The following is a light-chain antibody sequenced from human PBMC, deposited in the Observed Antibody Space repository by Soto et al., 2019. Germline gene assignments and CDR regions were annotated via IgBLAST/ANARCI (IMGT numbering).Light chain of an antibody. V-gene: IGKV3-20*01. CDR1: QTVSGND. Sequence: EIVLAQSPGTLSLSPGERATLSCRASQTVSGNDLAWYHQKPGQAPRLLIHSASTRAPGIPDRFSASGAGTDFTLTISRLEPEDSAVYYCQQYSASPRTFGPGTKVDN. J-gene: IGKJ3*01. CDR2: SAS. CDR3: QQYSASPRT.